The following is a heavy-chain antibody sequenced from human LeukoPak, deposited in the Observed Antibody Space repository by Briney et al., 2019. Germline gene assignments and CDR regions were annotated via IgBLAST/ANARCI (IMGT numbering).Heavy chain of an antibody. CDR2: ISNGGRSA. D-gene: IGHD3-22*01. V-gene: IGHV3-21*01. CDR3: ARDLGQYYDTSDNWFDP. Sequence: PGGSLRLSCAASGFTFRSYGMNWVRQAPGQGLEWVSGISNGGRSAYYADSVKGRFTISRDNAKNLLYLQMNSLRVEDTAVYYCARDLGQYYDTSDNWFDPWGQGTLVTVSS. J-gene: IGHJ5*02. CDR1: GFTFRSYG.